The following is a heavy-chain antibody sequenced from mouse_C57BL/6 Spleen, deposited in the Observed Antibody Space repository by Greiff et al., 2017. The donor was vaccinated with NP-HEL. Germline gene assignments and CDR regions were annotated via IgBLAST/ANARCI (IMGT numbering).Heavy chain of an antibody. D-gene: IGHD2-3*01. Sequence: VQLQQPGAELVMPGASVTLSCKASGYTFTSYWMHWVKQRPGQGLEWIGEIDPSDSYTTYNQKFKGKSTLTVDKSSSTAYMQLSSLTSEDSAVYYCARYDGYYGYARDYWGQGTSVTVSS. CDR1: GYTFTSYW. V-gene: IGHV1-69*01. CDR2: IDPSDSYT. CDR3: ARYDGYYGYARDY. J-gene: IGHJ4*01.